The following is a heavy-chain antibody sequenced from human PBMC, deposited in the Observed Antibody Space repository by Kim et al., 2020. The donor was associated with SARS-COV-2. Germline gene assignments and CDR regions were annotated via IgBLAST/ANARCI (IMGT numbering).Heavy chain of an antibody. CDR2: IKQNGSEK. CDR1: GFTFSSYW. D-gene: IGHD3-3*02. J-gene: IGHJ3*01. CDR3: ARDGIN. V-gene: IGHV3-7*01. Sequence: GGSLRLSCVASGFTFSSYWMSWVRQAPGKGLEWVANIKQNGSEKYNADFVKGRFTISRDNDKNSLYLQMDSLGAEDTAVYYCARDGINWGRGTMVTDS.